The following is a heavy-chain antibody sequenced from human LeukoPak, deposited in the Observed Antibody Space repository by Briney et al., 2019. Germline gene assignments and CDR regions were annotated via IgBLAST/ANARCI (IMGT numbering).Heavy chain of an antibody. CDR3: ARVSRITMVRGVPILGY. CDR2: MNPNSGNT. J-gene: IGHJ4*02. D-gene: IGHD3-10*01. Sequence: ASVKVSCKASGYTFTSYGISWVRQATGQGLEWMGWMNPNSGNTGYAQKFQGRVTMTRNTSISTAYMELSSLRSEDTAVYYCARVSRITMVRGVPILGYWGQGTLVTVSS. V-gene: IGHV1-8*02. CDR1: GYTFTSYG.